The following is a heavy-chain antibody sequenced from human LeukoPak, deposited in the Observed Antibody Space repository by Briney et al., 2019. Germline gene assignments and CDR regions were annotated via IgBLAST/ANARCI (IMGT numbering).Heavy chain of an antibody. CDR2: ISSSSYI. Sequence: GGSLRLSCAASGFTFSSYSMNWVRQAPGKGLEWVSSISSSSYIYYADSVKGRFTISRDNAKNSLYLQMNSLRAEDTAVYYCAKEPNWNDDVDFDYWGQGTLVTVSS. CDR3: AKEPNWNDDVDFDY. V-gene: IGHV3-21*04. CDR1: GFTFSSYS. D-gene: IGHD1-1*01. J-gene: IGHJ4*02.